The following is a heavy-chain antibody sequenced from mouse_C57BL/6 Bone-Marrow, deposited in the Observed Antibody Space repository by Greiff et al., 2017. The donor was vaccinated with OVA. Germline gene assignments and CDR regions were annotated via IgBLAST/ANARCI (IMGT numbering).Heavy chain of an antibody. D-gene: IGHD1-1*01. CDR2: IYPGNSDT. CDR3: TRSVVATQYYAMDY. J-gene: IGHJ4*01. V-gene: IGHV1-5*01. Sequence: VQLQQSGTVLARPGASVKMSCKTSGYTFTSYWMHWVKQRPGQGLEWIGAIYPGNSDTSYNQKFKGKAKLTAVTSASTAYMELSSLTNEDSAVYYCTRSVVATQYYAMDYWGQGTSVTVSS. CDR1: GYTFTSYW.